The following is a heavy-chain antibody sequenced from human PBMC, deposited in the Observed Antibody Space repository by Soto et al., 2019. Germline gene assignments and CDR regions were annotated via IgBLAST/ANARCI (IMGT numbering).Heavy chain of an antibody. CDR3: ARSSGSSWMFYWFDP. J-gene: IGHJ5*02. V-gene: IGHV1-18*01. Sequence: ASVKVSCKASGYTFTSYAISWVRQAPGQGLEWMGWIGAYNGNTNYAQKLQGRVTMTTDTSTSTAYMELRSLRSDDTAVYYCARSSGSSWMFYWFDPWGQGTLVTVSS. D-gene: IGHD6-13*01. CDR2: IGAYNGNT. CDR1: GYTFTSYA.